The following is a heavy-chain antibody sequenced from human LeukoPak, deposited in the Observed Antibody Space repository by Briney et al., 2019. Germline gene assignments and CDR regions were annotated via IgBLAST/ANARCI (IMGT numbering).Heavy chain of an antibody. CDR2: INWSGGST. CDR3: ARVLHKRNYDSGVYYGY. V-gene: IGHV3-20*04. J-gene: IGHJ4*02. D-gene: IGHD3-22*01. CDR1: GFTFDDYG. Sequence: PGGSLRLSCAASGFTFDDYGMSWVRQAPGKGLEWVGGINWSGGSTGYADSVKGRFTISRDNARSSLYLQMTTLRADDTAVYYCARVLHKRNYDSGVYYGYWGQGTLVTVSS.